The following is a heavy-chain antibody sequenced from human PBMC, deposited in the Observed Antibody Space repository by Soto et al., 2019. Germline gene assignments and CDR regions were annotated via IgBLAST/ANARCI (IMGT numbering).Heavy chain of an antibody. CDR3: ARHVGARQQLVRTKTKNWFDP. CDR2: IYYSGST. CDR1: GGSISSSSYY. V-gene: IGHV4-39*01. Sequence: SETLSLTCTVSGGSISSSSYYWGWIHQPPGKGLEWIGSIYYSGSTYYNPSLKSRVTISVDTSKNQFSLKLSSVTAADTAVYYCARHVGARQQLVRTKTKNWFDPWGQGTLVTVSS. D-gene: IGHD6-6*01. J-gene: IGHJ5*02.